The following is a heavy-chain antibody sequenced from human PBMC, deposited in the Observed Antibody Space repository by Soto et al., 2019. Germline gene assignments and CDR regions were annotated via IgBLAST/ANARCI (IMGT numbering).Heavy chain of an antibody. CDR2: ISYDGSNA. D-gene: IGHD3-10*01. Sequence: GGSLRLSCTASGFSFSTYAMYWVRQAPGKGLEWVAIISYDGSNAQYADSVKGRFTVARDNSKNTLYLQMHSLTAEDTAVYYCARDGGGFGELLLNSYDAFDLWGQGKLVTVSS. CDR1: GFSFSTYA. CDR3: ARDGGGFGELLLNSYDAFDL. J-gene: IGHJ3*01. V-gene: IGHV3-30*04.